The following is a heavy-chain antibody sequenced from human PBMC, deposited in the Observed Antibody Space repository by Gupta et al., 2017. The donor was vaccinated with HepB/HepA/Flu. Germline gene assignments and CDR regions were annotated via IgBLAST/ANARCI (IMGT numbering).Heavy chain of an antibody. CDR2: ISSMDWVAHLTSREYKK. D-gene: IGHD3-16*01. CDR1: GFRFSRYG. V-gene: IGHV3-33*01. Sequence: QVTLVESGGGVVRPGQSLRLTCGASGFRFSRYGMHWVCQAPGKGLEWLAFISSMDWVAHLTSREYKKDYVDSLKGRLTISRDNSKNTLYLQVTSLRAEDTAVYYCATDGPHRDINYGGQGTLVTVSS. CDR3: ATDGPHRDINY. J-gene: IGHJ4*02.